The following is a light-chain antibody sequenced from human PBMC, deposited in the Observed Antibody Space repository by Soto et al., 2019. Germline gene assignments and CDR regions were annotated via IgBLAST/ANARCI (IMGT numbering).Light chain of an antibody. J-gene: IGLJ1*01. V-gene: IGLV1-40*01. CDR3: QSYDSSLSGYV. CDR2: ENN. Sequence: QSVLTQPPSVSEAPGQRVTISCPGSSSNIGAGYEAHWYQQVPGTAPKLLIYENNNRPSGVPDRFSGSKSGTSASLAITGLQAEDEAEYYCQSYDSSLSGYVFGTGTKLTVL. CDR1: SSNIGAGYE.